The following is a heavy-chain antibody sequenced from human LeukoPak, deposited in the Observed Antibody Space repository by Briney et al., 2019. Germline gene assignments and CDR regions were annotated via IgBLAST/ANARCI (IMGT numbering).Heavy chain of an antibody. Sequence: GGSLRLSCAASGFTFSSYWMSWVRQAPGKGLEWVANIKQDGSEKYYVDSVKGRFTISRDNAKNSLYLQMNSLRAEDTAVYYCAKEDYGDYEYYFDYWGQGTLVTVSS. D-gene: IGHD4-17*01. CDR2: IKQDGSEK. CDR3: AKEDYGDYEYYFDY. V-gene: IGHV3-7*03. CDR1: GFTFSSYW. J-gene: IGHJ4*02.